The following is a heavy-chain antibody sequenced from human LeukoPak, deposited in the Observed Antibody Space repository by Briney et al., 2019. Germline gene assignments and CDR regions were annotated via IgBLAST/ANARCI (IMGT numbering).Heavy chain of an antibody. CDR2: FYGCGST. CDR1: GLTVWSNY. V-gene: IGHV3-66*01. J-gene: IGHJ3*02. CDR3: ATIGAVGGVFRAFDM. D-gene: IGHD3-16*01. Sequence: PGGSLRLSCAASGLTVWSNYMSWVRQAPGKGLGGVSVFYGCGSTYNADSVKGRFTISRDNSKNTLYLQMNSLRAEDTAVYYCATIGAVGGVFRAFDMGGQGTIVTV.